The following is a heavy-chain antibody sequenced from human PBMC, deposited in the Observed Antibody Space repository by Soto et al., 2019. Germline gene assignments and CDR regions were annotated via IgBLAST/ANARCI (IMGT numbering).Heavy chain of an antibody. D-gene: IGHD6-19*01. CDR2: IIPIFGTA. V-gene: IGHV1-69*13. J-gene: IGHJ3*02. CDR3: ARGGIAVAGTRVGDDAFDI. Sequence: ASVKGSCKASGGTFSSYAISWVRQAPGQGLEWMGGIIPIFGTANYAQKFQGRVTITADESTSTAYMELSSLRSEDTAVYYCARGGIAVAGTRVGDDAFDIWGQGTMVTVSS. CDR1: GGTFSSYA.